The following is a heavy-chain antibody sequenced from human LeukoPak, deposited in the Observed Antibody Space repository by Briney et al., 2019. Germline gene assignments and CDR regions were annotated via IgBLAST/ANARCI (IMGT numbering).Heavy chain of an antibody. CDR2: IYYSGTT. V-gene: IGHV4-39*07. CDR1: GGSISGSSYY. J-gene: IGHJ5*02. D-gene: IGHD5-12*01. CDR3: ARDGTRGYSGLRGLDP. Sequence: PSETLSLTCIVSGGSISGSSYYWGWVRQPPGKGPEWIGSIYYSGTTYYNSSLKSRVTISVDTSKNQFSLKLNSVTAADTAVYYCARDGTRGYSGLRGLDPWGQGTLVTVSS.